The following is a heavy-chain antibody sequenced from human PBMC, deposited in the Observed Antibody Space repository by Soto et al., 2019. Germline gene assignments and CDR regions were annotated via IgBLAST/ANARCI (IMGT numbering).Heavy chain of an antibody. D-gene: IGHD6-19*01. CDR2: ISSSSSTI. CDR3: ASWGVYSSGRYFQGWFDP. CDR1: GFTFSSYS. J-gene: IGHJ5*02. Sequence: SLRLSCAASGFTFSSYSMNWVRQAPGKGLEWVSYISSSSSTIYYADSVKGRFTISRDNAKNSLYLQMNSLRAEDTAVYYCASWGVYSSGRYFQGWFDPWGQGTLVTVSS. V-gene: IGHV3-48*01.